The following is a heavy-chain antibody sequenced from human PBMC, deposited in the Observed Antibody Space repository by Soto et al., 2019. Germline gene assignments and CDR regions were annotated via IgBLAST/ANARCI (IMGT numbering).Heavy chain of an antibody. CDR2: IIPIFGTA. V-gene: IGHV1-69*06. CDR1: GGTFSSYA. CDR3: ARDLTAANYYYYGMDV. J-gene: IGHJ6*02. Sequence: SVKVSCKASGGTFSSYAISWVRQAPGQGLEWMGGIIPIFGTANYAQKFQGRVTITADKSTSTAYMELSSLRSEDTAVYYCARDLTAANYYYYGMDVWGQGTTVTVYS. D-gene: IGHD2-2*01.